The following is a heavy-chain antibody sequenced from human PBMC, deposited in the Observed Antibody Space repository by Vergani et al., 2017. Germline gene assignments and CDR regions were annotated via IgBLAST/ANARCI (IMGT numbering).Heavy chain of an antibody. V-gene: IGHV4-39*01. D-gene: IGHD3-10*01. CDR1: GASIRSSNYY. CDR2: IYYSGST. CDR3: ARHRSPEDYYGSGNYFDY. J-gene: IGHJ4*02. Sequence: QLQLQESGPGLVKPSATLSLTCSVSGASIRSSNYYWGWIRQPPGKGLEWIASIYYSGSTYYNPSLMRRVTISGDAPNNQFSLKLRSVTASDTAVYYCARHRSPEDYYGSGNYFDYWVQGTLVTVSS.